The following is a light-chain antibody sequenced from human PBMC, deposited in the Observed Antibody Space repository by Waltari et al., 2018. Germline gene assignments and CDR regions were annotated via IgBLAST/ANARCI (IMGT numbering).Light chain of an antibody. CDR2: GAS. CDR1: HSVSSN. CDR3: QQYNNWPRT. Sequence: EIVMTQSPATLSVSQGERATLSCRASHSVSSNLAWYQQKPGQAPRLLISGASTRATGIPARFSGSGSGTEFTLTISSLQSEDLAVYYCQQYNNWPRTFGQGTKVEIK. V-gene: IGKV3-15*01. J-gene: IGKJ1*01.